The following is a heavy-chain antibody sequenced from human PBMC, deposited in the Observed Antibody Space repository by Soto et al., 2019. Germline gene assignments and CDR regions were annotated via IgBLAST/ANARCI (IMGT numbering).Heavy chain of an antibody. D-gene: IGHD2-21*02. CDR2: IYPGDSDT. V-gene: IGHV5-51*01. J-gene: IGHJ5*02. CDR1: GYSFTSYW. Sequence: GESLKISCKGSGYSFTSYWIGWVRQMPGKGLEWMGIIYPGDSDTRYSPSFQGQVTISADKSISTAYLQWSSLKASETAMYYCARAHCGGDCYSGFGPWALTWDWFDPWGRGTLVTVSS. CDR3: ARAHCGGDCYSGFGPWALTWDWFDP.